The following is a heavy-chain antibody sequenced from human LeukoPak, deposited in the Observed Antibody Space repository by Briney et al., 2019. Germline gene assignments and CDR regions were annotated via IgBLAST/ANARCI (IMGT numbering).Heavy chain of an antibody. J-gene: IGHJ4*02. CDR3: ARHHSSAYPFDY. V-gene: IGHV4-59*08. CDR2: VSNSGTT. Sequence: SETLSLTCTVSGGSISHYYWSWIRQSPGKGLEWIGYVSNSGTTNYRPPLRSRVTVSVDTSQNHVSLKLTSMTAADTGLYYCARHHSSAYPFDYWGQGTLVTVSS. CDR1: GGSISHYY. D-gene: IGHD3-22*01.